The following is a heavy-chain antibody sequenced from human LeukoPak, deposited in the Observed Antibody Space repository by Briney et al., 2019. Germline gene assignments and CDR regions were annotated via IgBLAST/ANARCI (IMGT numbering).Heavy chain of an antibody. CDR3: AGGGIAAYLPFDY. Sequence: GGSLRLSCAASGFTFSSYNMNWVRQAPGKGLEWVSSISGSSSYIYYADSVKGRFTISRDNSKNTLYLQMNSLRAEDTAVYYCAGGGIAAYLPFDYWGQGTLVTVSS. D-gene: IGHD6-25*01. CDR1: GFTFSSYN. CDR2: ISGSSSYI. V-gene: IGHV3-21*04. J-gene: IGHJ4*02.